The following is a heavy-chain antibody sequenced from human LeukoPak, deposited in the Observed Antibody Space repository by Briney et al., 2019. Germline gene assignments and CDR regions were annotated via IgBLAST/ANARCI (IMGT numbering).Heavy chain of an antibody. D-gene: IGHD2-15*01. CDR2: ISSSSSYI. Sequence: PGGSLRLSCAASGFTFSSYSMNWVRQAPGKGLEWVSSISSSSSYIYYADSVKGRFTISRDNSKNTLYLQMNSLRAEDTAVYYCAKFLVVAAAATGTAFDYWGQGTLVTVSS. J-gene: IGHJ4*02. V-gene: IGHV3-21*04. CDR3: AKFLVVAAAATGTAFDY. CDR1: GFTFSSYS.